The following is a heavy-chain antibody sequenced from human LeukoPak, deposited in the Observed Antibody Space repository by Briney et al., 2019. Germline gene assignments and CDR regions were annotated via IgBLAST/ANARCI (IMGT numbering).Heavy chain of an antibody. V-gene: IGHV4-34*01. Sequence: PSETLSLTCAAYGGSFSGYYWSWIRQPPGKGLEWIGEINHSGSTNYNPSLKSRVTISLDTSKNQFSLKLSSVTAADTAVYYCARAHDYGDYKKWFDPWGQGTLVTVSS. D-gene: IGHD4-17*01. CDR1: GGSFSGYY. J-gene: IGHJ5*02. CDR2: INHSGST. CDR3: ARAHDYGDYKKWFDP.